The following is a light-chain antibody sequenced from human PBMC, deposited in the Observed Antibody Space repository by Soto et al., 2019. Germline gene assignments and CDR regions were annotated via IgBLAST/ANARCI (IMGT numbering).Light chain of an antibody. CDR2: WAS. CDR3: QQYHSDPIT. V-gene: IGKV4-1*01. CDR1: QSVLSSSNNKNY. J-gene: IGKJ5*01. Sequence: DFVMTQSPDSLPVSLGDRGTINCKSSQSVLSSSNNKNYLAWFQQKPGQPPKLLIYWASTRESGVPDRFSGSGSGTDFTLTISSLQAEDVAVYYCQQYHSDPITFGQGTRLEIK.